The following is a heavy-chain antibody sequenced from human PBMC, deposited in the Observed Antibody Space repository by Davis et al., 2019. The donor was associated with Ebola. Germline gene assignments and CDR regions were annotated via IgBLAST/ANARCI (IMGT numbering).Heavy chain of an antibody. J-gene: IGHJ6*02. CDR1: GGTFSSYA. Sequence: AASVKVSCKASGGTFSSYAIGWVRQAPGQGLEWMGWISAYNGNTNYAQKLQGRVTMTTDTSTSTAYMELRSLRSDDTAVYYCARSKGITIFGVPTIVWNGMDVWGQGTTVTVSS. CDR3: ARSKGITIFGVPTIVWNGMDV. V-gene: IGHV1-18*01. D-gene: IGHD3-3*01. CDR2: ISAYNGNT.